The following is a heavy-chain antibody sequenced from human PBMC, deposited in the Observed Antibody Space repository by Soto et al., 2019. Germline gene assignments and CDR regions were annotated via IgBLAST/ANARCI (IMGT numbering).Heavy chain of an antibody. Sequence: GASVKVSCKASCYTFTSYGISWVRQAPGQGLEWKGRISAYKRKTKYAKKIKGKNTKTTDSSTSTAYMELRSLRSDDTAVYYCARAEYSNRPLDYWGQGTLVTVSS. CDR1: CYTFTSYG. D-gene: IGHD6-6*01. J-gene: IGHJ4*02. V-gene: IGHV1-18*01. CDR2: ISAYKRKT. CDR3: ARAEYSNRPLDY.